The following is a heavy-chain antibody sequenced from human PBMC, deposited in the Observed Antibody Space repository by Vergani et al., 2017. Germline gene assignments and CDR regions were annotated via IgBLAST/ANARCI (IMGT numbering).Heavy chain of an antibody. CDR1: GFTFSDYY. D-gene: IGHD2-2*02. CDR3: TRVGLYGYYYYYYMDV. J-gene: IGHJ6*03. V-gene: IGHV3-49*05. Sequence: VQLVESGGGLVKPGGSLRLSCAASGFTFSDYYMSWIRQAPGKGLEWVGFIRSKAYGGTTEYAASVKGRFTISRDDSKSIAYLQMNSLKTEDTAVYYCTRVGLYGYYYYYYMDVWGKGTTVTVSS. CDR2: IRSKAYGGTT.